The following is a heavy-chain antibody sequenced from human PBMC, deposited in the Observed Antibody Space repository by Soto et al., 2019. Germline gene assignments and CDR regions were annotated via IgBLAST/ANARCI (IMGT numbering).Heavy chain of an antibody. CDR3: ARDLTLYDILTGYYARPYYYYGMDV. V-gene: IGHV3-48*02. D-gene: IGHD3-9*01. J-gene: IGHJ6*02. Sequence: GGSLRLSCAASGFTFSSYSMNWVRQAPGKGLEWVSYISSSSSTIYYADSVKGRFTISRDNAKNSLYLQMNSLRDEDTAEYYCARDLTLYDILTGYYARPYYYYGMDVWGQGTTVTVSS. CDR1: GFTFSSYS. CDR2: ISSSSSTI.